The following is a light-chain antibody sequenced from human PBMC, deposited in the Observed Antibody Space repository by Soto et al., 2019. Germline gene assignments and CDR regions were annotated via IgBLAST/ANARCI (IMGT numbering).Light chain of an antibody. CDR1: HSVSSNY. V-gene: IGKV3-20*01. J-gene: IGKJ1*01. Sequence: EIVLTQSPGTLSLSPGERATLSCRTSHSVSSNYLAWYQQRPGQAPRLLIYGASNRATGIPDRFSGSGSGTDFTLTISGLEPEDFAVYFCQQYLHSSWTFGQGTKVDIK. CDR3: QQYLHSSWT. CDR2: GAS.